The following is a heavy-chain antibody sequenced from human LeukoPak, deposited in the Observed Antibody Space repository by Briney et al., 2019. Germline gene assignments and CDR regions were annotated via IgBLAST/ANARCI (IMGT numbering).Heavy chain of an antibody. CDR3: ARGYQDDFWSGYYYYYGMDV. J-gene: IGHJ6*02. Sequence: ASVTVSCTASGYTFTGYYMHWVRQAPGQGLEWMGWINPNSGGTNYAQKFQGWVTMTRDTSISTAYMELSRMRSDDTAVYYCARGYQDDFWSGYYYYYGMDVWGQGTTVTVSS. V-gene: IGHV1-2*04. D-gene: IGHD3-3*01. CDR1: GYTFTGYY. CDR2: INPNSGGT.